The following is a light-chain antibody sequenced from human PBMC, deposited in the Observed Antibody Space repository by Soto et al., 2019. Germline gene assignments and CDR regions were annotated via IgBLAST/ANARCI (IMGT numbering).Light chain of an antibody. CDR2: LGS. Sequence: DIVMTQSPLSLPVIPGEPASISCWSSQSLLNSNGNNNLNWYLQKPGQSPQVLIYLGSNRASGVPDRFSGSGSGTDFTLRISRVEAEVVGVYYCMQALQTPLTFGQGTRLEIK. V-gene: IGKV2-28*01. CDR3: MQALQTPLT. J-gene: IGKJ5*01. CDR1: QSLLNSNGNNN.